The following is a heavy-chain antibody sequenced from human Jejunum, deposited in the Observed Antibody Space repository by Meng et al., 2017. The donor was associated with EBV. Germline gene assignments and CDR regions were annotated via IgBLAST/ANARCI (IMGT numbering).Heavy chain of an antibody. D-gene: IGHD3-16*01. V-gene: IGHV3-74*01. Sequence: VQLVESGGGVVQPGGSLRLSCVGSGYTFSNYWMHRVRQTPGKGLVWVSRINEDGTHTDYADSVKGRFTISRDNAKNTLTLQMNSLRVEDTAVYYCSRDLRGPFDYWGQGTLVTVSS. J-gene: IGHJ4*02. CDR2: INEDGTHT. CDR3: SRDLRGPFDY. CDR1: GYTFSNYW.